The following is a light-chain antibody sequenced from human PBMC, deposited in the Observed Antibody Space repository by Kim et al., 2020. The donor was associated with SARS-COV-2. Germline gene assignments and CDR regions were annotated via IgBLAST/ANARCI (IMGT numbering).Light chain of an antibody. CDR3: QQSYSTPRT. CDR2: AAS. Sequence: PSVGDRVTITCRASHSISSYLNWYQQKPGKAPKLLIYAASSLQSGVPSRFSGSGSGTDFTLTISSLQPEAFATYYCQQSYSTPRTFGQGTKVDIK. V-gene: IGKV1-39*01. CDR1: HSISSY. J-gene: IGKJ1*01.